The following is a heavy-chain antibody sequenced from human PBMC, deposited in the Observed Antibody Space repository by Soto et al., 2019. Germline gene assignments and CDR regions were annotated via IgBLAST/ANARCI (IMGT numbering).Heavy chain of an antibody. CDR2: ISYDGSNK. V-gene: IGHV3-30*18. J-gene: IGHJ6*02. Sequence: SLRLSCAASGFTFSSYGMHWVRQAPGKGLEWVAVISYDGSNKYYADSVKGRFTISRDNSKNTLYLQMNSLRAEDTAVYYCAKDLRHYYYYGMDVWGQGTTVTVSS. CDR1: GFTFSSYG. CDR3: AKDLRHYYYYGMDV.